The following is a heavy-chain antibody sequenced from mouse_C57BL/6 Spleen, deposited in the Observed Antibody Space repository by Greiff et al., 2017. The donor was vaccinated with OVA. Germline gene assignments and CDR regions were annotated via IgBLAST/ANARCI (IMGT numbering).Heavy chain of an antibody. CDR3: ARLGMRWLLRDY. CDR2: IDPSDSYT. Sequence: QVQLKQPGAELVMPGASVKLSCKASGYTFTSYWMHWVKQRPGQGLEWIGEIDPSDSYTNYNQKFKGKSTLTVDKSSSTAYMQLSSLTSEDSAVYYCARLGMRWLLRDYWGQGTTLTVSS. V-gene: IGHV1-69*01. CDR1: GYTFTSYW. J-gene: IGHJ2*01. D-gene: IGHD2-3*01.